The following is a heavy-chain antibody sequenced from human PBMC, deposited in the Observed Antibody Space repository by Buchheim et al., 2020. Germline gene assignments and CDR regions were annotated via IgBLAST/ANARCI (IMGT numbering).Heavy chain of an antibody. CDR1: GGSISSGDYY. V-gene: IGHV4-30-4*01. CDR3: ARVPVLEWLGDYYYYGMDV. CDR2: IYYSGST. D-gene: IGHD3-3*01. Sequence: QVQLQESGPGLVKPSQTLSLTCTVSGGSISSGDYYWSLIRQPPGKGLGWIGYIYYSGSTYYTPSLKSRVTISVDTSKNQFSLKLSSVTAADTAVYYCARVPVLEWLGDYYYYGMDVWGQGTT. J-gene: IGHJ6*02.